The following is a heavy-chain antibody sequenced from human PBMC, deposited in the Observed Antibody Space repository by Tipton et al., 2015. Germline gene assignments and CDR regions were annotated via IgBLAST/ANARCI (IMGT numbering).Heavy chain of an antibody. D-gene: IGHD3-22*01. Sequence: SLRLSCAASGFTFRSYGMHWVRKAPGKGLEWVATIWHDGSNKYYADSVKGRFTISRDNSKYMVYLQMNSLRAEDTAVYYCARDPSHYFYDTSGYPDYWGQGTLVTVSS. CDR1: GFTFRSYG. CDR3: ARDPSHYFYDTSGYPDY. J-gene: IGHJ4*02. V-gene: IGHV3-33*01. CDR2: IWHDGSNK.